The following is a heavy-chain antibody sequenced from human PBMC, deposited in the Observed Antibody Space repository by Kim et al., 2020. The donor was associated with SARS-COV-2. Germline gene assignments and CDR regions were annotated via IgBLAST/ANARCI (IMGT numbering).Heavy chain of an antibody. Sequence: GGSLRLSCVVSGFTVSNTYMRWVRQAPGKGLEWVSIIYAGASTYYADSVKGRFTISRDDSRNTFYLQMNSVRAEDTAVYFCAREPSTDFDYSGQGTLVT. CDR3: AREPSTDFDY. CDR2: IYAGAST. CDR1: GFTVSNTY. V-gene: IGHV3-66*01. J-gene: IGHJ4*02.